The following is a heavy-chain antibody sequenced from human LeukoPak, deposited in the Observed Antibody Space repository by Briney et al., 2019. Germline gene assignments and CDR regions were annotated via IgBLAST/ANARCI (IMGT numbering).Heavy chain of an antibody. Sequence: PGGSLRLSCAASGFTFSSSTMNWVRQAPGKGREWGSSISTSSTYIYYADSVKGRFTISRDNAKNPLYLQMTSQGAEDTALYYCARDLNYHDSSGYYHWGQGTLVTVSS. D-gene: IGHD3-22*01. CDR1: GFTFSSST. CDR2: ISTSSTYI. V-gene: IGHV3-21*01. J-gene: IGHJ5*02. CDR3: ARDLNYHDSSGYYH.